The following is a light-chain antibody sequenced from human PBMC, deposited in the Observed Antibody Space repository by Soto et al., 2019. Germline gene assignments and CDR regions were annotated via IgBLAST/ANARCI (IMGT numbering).Light chain of an antibody. V-gene: IGKV3-15*01. Sequence: EIVMTQSPGTLSVSPGERATLSCRASENLNTNLAWYQQRPGQAPRLLIYGESTRATGVPARFTGSGSGTDFTLTISSLQFEDFAVYFCQQYKNWPPWTFGQGTKVDI. J-gene: IGKJ1*01. CDR2: GES. CDR3: QQYKNWPPWT. CDR1: ENLNTN.